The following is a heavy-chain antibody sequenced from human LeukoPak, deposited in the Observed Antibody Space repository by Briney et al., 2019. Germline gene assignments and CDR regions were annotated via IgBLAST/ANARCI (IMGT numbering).Heavy chain of an antibody. CDR1: GFTFSSYW. Sequence: PGGSLRLSCAASGFTFSSYWMHWVRQAPGKGLLWVSRINSDGSSTSYADSVKGRFTISRDNAKNTLYLQMNSLRAEDTAVYYCASATEVWFGELWPPDYWGQGTLVTVSS. V-gene: IGHV3-74*01. J-gene: IGHJ4*02. CDR3: ASATEVWFGELWPPDY. CDR2: INSDGSST. D-gene: IGHD3-10*01.